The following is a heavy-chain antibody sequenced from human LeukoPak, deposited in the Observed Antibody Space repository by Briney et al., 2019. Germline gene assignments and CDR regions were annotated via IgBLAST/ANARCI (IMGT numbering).Heavy chain of an antibody. V-gene: IGHV4-30-4*01. Sequence: SETLSLTCTVSGGSISSGDYYWSWIRQPPGKGLEWIGYIYYSGSTYYNPSLKSRVTISVDTSKNQFSLKLSSVTAADTAVYYCARAEIGIAVAGTSFDYWGPGTLVTVSS. CDR2: IYYSGST. CDR3: ARAEIGIAVAGTSFDY. D-gene: IGHD6-19*01. J-gene: IGHJ4*02. CDR1: GGSISSGDYY.